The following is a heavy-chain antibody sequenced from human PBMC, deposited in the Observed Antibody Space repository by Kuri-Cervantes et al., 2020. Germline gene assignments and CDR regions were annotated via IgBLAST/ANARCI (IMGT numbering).Heavy chain of an antibody. V-gene: IGHV3-30*04. CDR3: ARAGVYGIAARLDP. Sequence: GGSLRLSCAASGFTFSSYAMHWVRQAPGKGLEWVAVIWYDGSNKYYADSVKGRFTISRDNSKNTLYLQMNSLRSEDTAVYYCARAGVYGIAARLDPWAREPWSPSPQ. CDR2: IWYDGSNK. CDR1: GFTFSSYA. D-gene: IGHD6-6*01. J-gene: IGHJ5*02.